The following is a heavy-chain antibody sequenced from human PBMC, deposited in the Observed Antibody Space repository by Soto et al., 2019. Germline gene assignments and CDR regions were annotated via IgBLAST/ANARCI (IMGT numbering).Heavy chain of an antibody. D-gene: IGHD3-22*01. CDR1: GFTFINAW. CDR2: IWYDGSNK. CDR3: ARDGFDGSGYFDY. J-gene: IGHJ4*02. Sequence: PGGSLRLSCAASGFTFINAWMSWVRQAPGKGLEWVAVIWYDGSNKDYADSVKGRFTISRDNAKNSLYLQMNSLRAEDTALYYCARDGFDGSGYFDYWGQGTLVTVSS. V-gene: IGHV3-33*08.